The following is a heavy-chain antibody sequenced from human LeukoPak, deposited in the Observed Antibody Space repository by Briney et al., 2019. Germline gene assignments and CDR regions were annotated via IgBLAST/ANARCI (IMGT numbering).Heavy chain of an antibody. Sequence: SETLSLTCAVYGGSFSGYYWSWIRQPPGKGLEWIGEINHGGSTNYNPSLKSRVTISVDTSKNQFSLKLSSVTAADTAVYYCARGDFWSGYYSYWGQGTLVTVSS. CDR1: GGSFSGYY. D-gene: IGHD3-3*01. J-gene: IGHJ4*02. V-gene: IGHV4-34*01. CDR2: INHGGST. CDR3: ARGDFWSGYYSY.